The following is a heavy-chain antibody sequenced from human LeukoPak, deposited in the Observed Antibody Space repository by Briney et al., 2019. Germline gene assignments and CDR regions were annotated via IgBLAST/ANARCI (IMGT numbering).Heavy chain of an antibody. CDR3: ARDTFDP. Sequence: PSETLSLTCTASGYSISSGYYWGWIRQPPGKGLEWIGSIYHSGSTYYNPSLKSRVTISVDTSKNQFSLKLSSVTAADTAVYYCARDTFDPWGQGTLVTVSS. CDR1: GYSISSGYY. CDR2: IYHSGST. V-gene: IGHV4-38-2*02. J-gene: IGHJ5*02.